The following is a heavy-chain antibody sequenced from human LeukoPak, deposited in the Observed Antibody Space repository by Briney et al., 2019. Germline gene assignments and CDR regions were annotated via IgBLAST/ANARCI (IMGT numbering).Heavy chain of an antibody. CDR1: GGSISSNYYY. CDR3: ASEYCSGDSCDGGHFDY. CDR2: IYYSGHT. V-gene: IGHV4-39*07. J-gene: IGHJ4*02. D-gene: IGHD2-15*01. Sequence: PSETLSLTCTVSGGSISSNYYYWGWIRQPPGKGLEWIGSIYYSGHTYYNPSLKSRVTISVDTSNNQFSLKLSSVTAADTAIYYCASEYCSGDSCDGGHFDYWGQGTLVTVSS.